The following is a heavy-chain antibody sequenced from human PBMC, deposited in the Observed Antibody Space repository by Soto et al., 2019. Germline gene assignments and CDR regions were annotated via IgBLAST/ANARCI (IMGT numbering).Heavy chain of an antibody. V-gene: IGHV3-73*02. Sequence: EVQLLEAGGGLVQPGGSLKLSCATSGFSFSDIARHWVRQASGKGLEWVGRIDRKTYNYATTYGASVKGRFTISRDDSRNRGNHQINSQTTEGTAMYYCSKYGGRPTSPVALGQGTLVAVS. D-gene: IGHD1-26*01. CDR1: GFSFSDIA. CDR3: SKYGGRPTSPVA. J-gene: IGHJ5*02. CDR2: IDRKTYNYAT.